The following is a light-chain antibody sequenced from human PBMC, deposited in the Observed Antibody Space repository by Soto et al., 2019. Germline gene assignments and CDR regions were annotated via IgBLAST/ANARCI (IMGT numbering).Light chain of an antibody. J-gene: IGLJ1*01. CDR3: SSYTSSSLYV. V-gene: IGLV2-14*01. CDR2: DVS. Sequence: QSVLTQPASVSGSPGQSITISCTGTSSDVGGYNYVSWYQQLPGKALKLMIYDVSDRPSGVSNRFSGSKSGNTASLTISGLQAEDEADYYCSSYTSSSLYVFGTGTKVTVL. CDR1: SSDVGGYNY.